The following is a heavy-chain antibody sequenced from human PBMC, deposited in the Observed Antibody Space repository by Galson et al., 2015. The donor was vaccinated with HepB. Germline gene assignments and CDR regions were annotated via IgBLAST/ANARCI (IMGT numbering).Heavy chain of an antibody. Sequence: QSGAGVKKPGESLKISCTGSGYSFTSYWIGWVRQMPGKGLEWMGIIHPGDSDTRYSPSFQGQVTMSVDKSISTAHLQWSSLKASDTAMYYCARQRSSSPNDFDYWGQGTLVTVSS. J-gene: IGHJ4*02. CDR1: GYSFTSYW. CDR3: ARQRSSSPNDFDY. V-gene: IGHV5-51*01. CDR2: IHPGDSDT.